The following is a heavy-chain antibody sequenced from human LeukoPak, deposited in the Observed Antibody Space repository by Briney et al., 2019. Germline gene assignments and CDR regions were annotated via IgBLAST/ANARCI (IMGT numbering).Heavy chain of an antibody. J-gene: IGHJ6*02. CDR1: GGSISSYY. D-gene: IGHD3-10*01. CDR3: ARSITMVRGYYYYGMDV. V-gene: IGHV4-4*07. CDR2: IYTSGST. Sequence: SETLSLTCTVSGGSISSYYWSWIRQPAGKGLEWIGRIYTSGSTNYNPSLKSRVTMSVDTSTNQFSLKLSSVTAADTAVYYCARSITMVRGYYYYGMDVWGQGTTVTVSS.